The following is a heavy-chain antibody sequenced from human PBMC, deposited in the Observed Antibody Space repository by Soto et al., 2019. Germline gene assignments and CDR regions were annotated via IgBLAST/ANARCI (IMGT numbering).Heavy chain of an antibody. CDR1: GYTLSTYD. CDR2: IGGYNGKT. J-gene: IGHJ6*02. Sequence: QVQLVQSGAEVKKPGASVKVSCKASGYTLSTYDITWVRQAPGQGLEWLGWIGGYNGKTKFAQKLQGRVTLSTETSTNTVYMELTRLTSDDTAVYCTRVGGYPGYGMDVWGQGTTVTVSS. D-gene: IGHD1-26*01. V-gene: IGHV1-18*01. CDR3: RVGGYPGYGMDV.